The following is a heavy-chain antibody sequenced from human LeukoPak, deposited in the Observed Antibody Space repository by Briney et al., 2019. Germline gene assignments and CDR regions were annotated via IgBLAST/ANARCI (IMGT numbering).Heavy chain of an antibody. Sequence: SETLSLTCTVSGGSISSYYWSWIRQPPGKGLEWIGYIYYSGSTNYNPSLKSRVTISVDTSKNQFSLKLSSVTAADTAVYYCARTTEAHSWRTRYYDYYMDVWSKGTTVTVSS. V-gene: IGHV4-59*01. CDR1: GGSISSYY. J-gene: IGHJ6*03. CDR2: IYYSGST. CDR3: ARTTEAHSWRTRYYDYYMDV. D-gene: IGHD6-13*01.